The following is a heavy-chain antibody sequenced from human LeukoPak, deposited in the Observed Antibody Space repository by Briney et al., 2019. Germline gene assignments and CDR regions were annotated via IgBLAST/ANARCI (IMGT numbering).Heavy chain of an antibody. J-gene: IGHJ2*01. CDR3: ARDWGGFWHFDL. CDR2: IYTSGST. D-gene: IGHD3-10*01. Sequence: SETLSLTCTVSGASFSTYYWTWIRQPAGKGLEWIGRIYTSGSTNYIPSLKSRVTMSVDTSKNQFSLKLSSVTAADTAVYYCARDWGGFWHFDLWGRGTLVTVSS. V-gene: IGHV4-4*07. CDR1: GASFSTYY.